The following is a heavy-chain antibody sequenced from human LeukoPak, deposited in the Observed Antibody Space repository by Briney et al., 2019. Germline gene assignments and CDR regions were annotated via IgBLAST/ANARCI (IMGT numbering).Heavy chain of an antibody. Sequence: PGGSLRLSCAASGFTVSSNYMSWVRQAPGKGLEWVSVIYSGGSTYYADSVKGRFTISRDNSKNTLYLQMNSLGAEDTAVYYCASGYSGYDIPFFDYWGQGTLVTVSS. J-gene: IGHJ4*02. CDR1: GFTVSSNY. CDR3: ASGYSGYDIPFFDY. V-gene: IGHV3-53*01. D-gene: IGHD5-12*01. CDR2: IYSGGST.